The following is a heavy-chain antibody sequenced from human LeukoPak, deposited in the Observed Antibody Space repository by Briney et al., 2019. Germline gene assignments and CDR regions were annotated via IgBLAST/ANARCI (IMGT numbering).Heavy chain of an antibody. D-gene: IGHD5-18*01. CDR1: GFSFSSYA. Sequence: GGSLRLSCAASGFSFSSYAMHWVRQAPGKGLDWVAVIWYDESKKYYADSVKGRFTISRDNSKNTLYLQMNSLRAEDTAVYYCARAGTAMASPLFDYWGQGTLVTVSS. V-gene: IGHV3-33*08. CDR2: IWYDESKK. CDR3: ARAGTAMASPLFDY. J-gene: IGHJ4*02.